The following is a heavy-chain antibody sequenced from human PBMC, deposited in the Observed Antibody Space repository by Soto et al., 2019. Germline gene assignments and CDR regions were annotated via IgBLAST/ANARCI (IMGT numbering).Heavy chain of an antibody. CDR2: IKWDGSEK. V-gene: IGHV3-7*01. Sequence: GGSLRLSCAASGLSISGFGMSWVRQAPGKGLEWVANIKWDGSEKNYVDSVKGRFTISRDNAKNSLYLQMNSLRAEDTAVYYCARERGSGWTFDYWGQGTLVTVSS. D-gene: IGHD6-19*01. J-gene: IGHJ4*02. CDR3: ARERGSGWTFDY. CDR1: GLSISGFG.